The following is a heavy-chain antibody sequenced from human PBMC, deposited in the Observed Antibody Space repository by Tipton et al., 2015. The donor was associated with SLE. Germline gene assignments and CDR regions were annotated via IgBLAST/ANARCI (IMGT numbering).Heavy chain of an antibody. CDR3: ASGYSSTWEGYYYYGMDV. V-gene: IGHV4-34*01. CDR1: GGFFSGYY. CDR2: INHSGST. Sequence: TLSLTCAVYGGFFSGYYWSWIRQPPGKGLEWIGEINHSGSTNYNPSLKSRVTISVDTSKNQFSLKLSSVTAADTAVYYCASGYSSTWEGYYYYGMDVWGQGTTVTVSS. J-gene: IGHJ6*02. D-gene: IGHD6-13*01.